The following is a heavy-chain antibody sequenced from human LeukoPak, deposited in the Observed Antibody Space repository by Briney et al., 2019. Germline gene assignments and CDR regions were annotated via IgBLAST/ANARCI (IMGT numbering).Heavy chain of an antibody. CDR3: ARATTYDILTGFSDY. Sequence: GGSLRLSCAASGFTFSSYSMNWVRQAPGKGLEWASSISSSSSYIYYADSVKGRFTISRDNAKKSLYLQMNSLRAEDTAVYYCARATTYDILTGFSDYWGQGTLVTVSS. CDR2: ISSSSSYI. J-gene: IGHJ4*02. D-gene: IGHD3-9*01. CDR1: GFTFSSYS. V-gene: IGHV3-21*01.